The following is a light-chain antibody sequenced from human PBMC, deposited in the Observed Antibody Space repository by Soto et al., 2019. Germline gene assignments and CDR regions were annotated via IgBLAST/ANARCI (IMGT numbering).Light chain of an antibody. CDR3: QQRGNWPPT. V-gene: IGKV3-11*01. Sequence: EIVLTQSPATLSLSPGERATLSCRASQSISSYLAWYQQKPGQAPRLLIYDASNRATGIPARFSGSGSGTDFTLTISSLEPEDFAVYYCQQRGNWPPTFGPGTKVYLK. CDR1: QSISSY. CDR2: DAS. J-gene: IGKJ3*01.